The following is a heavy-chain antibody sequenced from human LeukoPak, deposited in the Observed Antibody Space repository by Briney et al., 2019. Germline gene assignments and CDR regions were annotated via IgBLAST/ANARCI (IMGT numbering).Heavy chain of an antibody. CDR1: GFRFIDYW. J-gene: IGHJ4*02. CDR3: VSGMIEFDY. V-gene: IGHV3-7*01. Sequence: GGSLRLSCVASGFRFIDYWMTWVRQAPGRGLEWVANINQNGSEIYYLDSVEGRFTISRDNAKNSLFLQMNSLRVEDTSVYYCVSGMIEFDYWGQGTRVTVSS. CDR2: INQNGSEI. D-gene: IGHD3-22*01.